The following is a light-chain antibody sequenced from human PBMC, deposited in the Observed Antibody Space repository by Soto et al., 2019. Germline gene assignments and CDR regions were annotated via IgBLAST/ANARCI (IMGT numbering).Light chain of an antibody. CDR1: QSISSW. Sequence: DIQMTQSPSTLSASVGDRVTITCRARQSISSWLAWYQQKPGKAPPLLIYGASSLESGVPSRFSGSGSGTEFTLTISSLQPDDFATYYCQQYNSYPDPFGQGNKLEIK. V-gene: IGKV1-5*01. J-gene: IGKJ2*01. CDR3: QQYNSYPDP. CDR2: GAS.